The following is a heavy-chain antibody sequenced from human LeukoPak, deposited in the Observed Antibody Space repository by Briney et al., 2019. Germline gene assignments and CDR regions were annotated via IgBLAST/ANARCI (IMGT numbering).Heavy chain of an antibody. CDR1: GYSFTSYW. Sequence: GEALKISCKGSGYSFTSYWISWVRQMPGKGLEWMGRIDPSDSYTNYSPSFQGHVTISADKSISTAYLQWSSLKASDTAMYYCAGAGIAVAGNAEYFQHWGQGTLVTVSS. CDR2: IDPSDSYT. D-gene: IGHD6-19*01. V-gene: IGHV5-10-1*01. CDR3: AGAGIAVAGNAEYFQH. J-gene: IGHJ1*01.